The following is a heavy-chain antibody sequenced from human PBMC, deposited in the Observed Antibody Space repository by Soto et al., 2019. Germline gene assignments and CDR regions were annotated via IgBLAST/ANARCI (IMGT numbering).Heavy chain of an antibody. CDR1: GVSITKGGYY. D-gene: IGHD3-22*01. J-gene: IGHJ4*02. Sequence: QVQLQESGPGLVQPSQTLSLTCTVSGVSITKGGYYWSWIRQHPGKGLEWIGYIYYSGTPYYNPSLKSRLTISLDTARNRFALEVNSVSAADTAVYYCARAASSGYTFEHWGQGTLVTVSS. CDR3: ARAASSGYTFEH. V-gene: IGHV4-31*03. CDR2: IYYSGTP.